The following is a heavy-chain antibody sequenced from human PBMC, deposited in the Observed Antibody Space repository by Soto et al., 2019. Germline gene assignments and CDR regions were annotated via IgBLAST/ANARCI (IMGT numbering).Heavy chain of an antibody. CDR3: ARDRQHTYGNCFDP. CDR1: GGSISTYY. D-gene: IGHD4-17*01. CDR2: VYNSGST. J-gene: IGHJ5*02. Sequence: SETLSLTCTVSGGSISTYYWSWIRQPPGKGLEWIGYVYNSGSTKYNPSLKSRVTIWENTSKNQVSLRLTSVTAADTAVYYCARDRQHTYGNCFDPWGQGTLVTVSS. V-gene: IGHV4-59*01.